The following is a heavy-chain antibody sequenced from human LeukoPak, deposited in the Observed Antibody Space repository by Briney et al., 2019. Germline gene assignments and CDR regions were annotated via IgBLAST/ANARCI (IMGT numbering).Heavy chain of an antibody. D-gene: IGHD3-3*01. CDR3: AINFRSAYYFFDF. CDR2: IYSGGRT. CDR1: GFTVSSNY. V-gene: IGHV3-53*01. Sequence: GGSLRLSCAASGFTVSSNYMSWVRQAPGKGLEWVSVIYSGGRTYYTDSVKGRFTISRDNSKNALYLQMNSLRAEDTAVYYYAINFRSAYYFFDFWGQGILVTVSS. J-gene: IGHJ4*02.